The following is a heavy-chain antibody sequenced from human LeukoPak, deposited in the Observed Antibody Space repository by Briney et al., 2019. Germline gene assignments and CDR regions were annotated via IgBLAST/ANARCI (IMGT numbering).Heavy chain of an antibody. V-gene: IGHV5-51*01. D-gene: IGHD2-2*01. Sequence: PGESLKISCKGSGYSFTSYWIGWVRQMPGKGLEWMGIIYPGDSDTRYSPSFQGQVTISADKSISTAYLQWSGLKASDTAMYYCARQYCSSTSCYHWFDPWGQGTLVTVSS. CDR3: ARQYCSSTSCYHWFDP. J-gene: IGHJ5*02. CDR1: GYSFTSYW. CDR2: IYPGDSDT.